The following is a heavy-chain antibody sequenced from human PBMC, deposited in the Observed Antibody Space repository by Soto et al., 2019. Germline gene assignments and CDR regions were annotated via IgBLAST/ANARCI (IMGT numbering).Heavy chain of an antibody. J-gene: IGHJ4*02. CDR2: XXXXXXXX. Sequence: GGSLRLSCAASGFTFDDYTMHWVRQAPGKGLXXXXXXXXXXXXXXXADSVKGRFTISRDNSKNSLYLQMNSLRTEDTALYYCAKDISYSSGWPGYWGQGTLVTVSS. D-gene: IGHD6-19*01. CDR1: GFTFDDYT. V-gene: IGHV3-43*01. CDR3: AKDISYSSGWPGY.